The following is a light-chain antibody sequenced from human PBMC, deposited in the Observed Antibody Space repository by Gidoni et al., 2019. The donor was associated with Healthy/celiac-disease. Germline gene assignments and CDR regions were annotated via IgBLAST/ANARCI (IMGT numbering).Light chain of an antibody. CDR2: DAS. Sequence: ELVLTQSRATLSLSPGERATLSCRASQSVSSYLAWYQQKPGQAPRLLIYDASNRATGIPARFSGSGSGTDFTLTISSLEPEDFAVYYCQQRSNFLTFGGGTKVEIK. CDR3: QQRSNFLT. CDR1: QSVSSY. J-gene: IGKJ4*01. V-gene: IGKV3-11*01.